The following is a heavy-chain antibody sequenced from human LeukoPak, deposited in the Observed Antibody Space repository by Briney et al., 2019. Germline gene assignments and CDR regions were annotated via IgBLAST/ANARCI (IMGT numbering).Heavy chain of an antibody. V-gene: IGHV4-59*01. J-gene: IGHJ6*03. CDR1: GGSISSYY. D-gene: IGHD6-6*01. CDR3: ARDRGYSGSSYYYYYMDV. Sequence: SETLSLTCTVSGGSISSYYWSWIRQPPGKGLEWIGYIYYSGSTNYNPSLKSRVTISVDTSKNQFSLKLSSVTAADTAVYYCARDRGYSGSSYYYYYMDVWGKGTTVTVSS. CDR2: IYYSGST.